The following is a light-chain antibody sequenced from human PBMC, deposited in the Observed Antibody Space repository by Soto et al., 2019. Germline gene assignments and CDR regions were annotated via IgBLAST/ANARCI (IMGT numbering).Light chain of an antibody. V-gene: IGKV3-20*01. CDR2: GAS. CDR1: QSVSSN. CDR3: QQYGSSLFT. J-gene: IGKJ3*01. Sequence: EIVMTQSPATLSVSPGERATLSCRASQSVSSNLAWYQQKPGQAPRLLIYGASTRATGIADRFSGSGSGTDFTLTISRLEPEDSAVYYCQQYGSSLFTFGPGTKVDIK.